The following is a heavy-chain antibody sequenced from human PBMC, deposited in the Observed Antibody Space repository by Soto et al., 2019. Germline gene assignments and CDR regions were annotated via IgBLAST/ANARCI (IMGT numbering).Heavy chain of an antibody. Sequence: GGSLKISCSGSGYSFTIYWIGWVRQMPWKGLEWMGIIYPGDSDTRYSPSFQGQVTISADKSISTAYLQWSSLKASDTAMYYCARHGPRVYYDNSDYYYYGMDVWGQGTTVTVSS. D-gene: IGHD3-22*01. J-gene: IGHJ6*02. CDR2: IYPGDSDT. CDR1: GYSFTIYW. CDR3: ARHGPRVYYDNSDYYYYGMDV. V-gene: IGHV5-51*01.